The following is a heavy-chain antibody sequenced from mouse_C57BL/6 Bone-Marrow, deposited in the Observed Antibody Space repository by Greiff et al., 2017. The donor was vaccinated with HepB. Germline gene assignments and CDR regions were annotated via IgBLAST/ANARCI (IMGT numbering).Heavy chain of an antibody. D-gene: IGHD2-4*01. CDR2: FYPGSGSI. V-gene: IGHV1-62-2*01. CDR3: ARHEDRDYDGPWYFDV. J-gene: IGHJ1*03. Sequence: QVHVKQSGAELVKPGASVKLSCKASGYTFTEYTIHWVKQRSGQGLEWIGWFYPGSGSIKYNEKFKDKATLTADKSSSTVYMELSRLTSEDSAVYFCARHEDRDYDGPWYFDVWGTGTTVTVSS. CDR1: GYTFTEYT.